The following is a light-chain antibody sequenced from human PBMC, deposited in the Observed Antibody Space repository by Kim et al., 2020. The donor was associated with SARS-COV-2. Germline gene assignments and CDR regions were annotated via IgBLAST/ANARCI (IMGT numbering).Light chain of an antibody. Sequence: GDRVTLPRRARQSITPWLAWYQQKPGRAPKLLIYKASNFESGVPSRFSGSGSETEFTLTISSLQPDDFATYYCQQYDTYPYTFGQGPKLEI. J-gene: IGKJ2*01. CDR2: KAS. CDR3: QQYDTYPYT. V-gene: IGKV1-5*03. CDR1: QSITPW.